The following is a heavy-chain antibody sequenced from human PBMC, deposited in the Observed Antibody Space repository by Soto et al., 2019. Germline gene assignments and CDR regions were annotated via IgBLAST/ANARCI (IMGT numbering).Heavy chain of an antibody. V-gene: IGHV3-23*01. CDR2: ISGSGGST. D-gene: IGHD5-12*01. CDR3: ARGMDIVPTSNRWAFDY. J-gene: IGHJ4*02. Sequence: PGGSLRLSCAASGFTFSSYAMSWVRQAPGKGLEWVSAISGSGGSTYYADSVKGRFTISRDNSKNTLYLQMNSLRAEDTAVYYCARGMDIVPTSNRWAFDYWGQGTLVTVSS. CDR1: GFTFSSYA.